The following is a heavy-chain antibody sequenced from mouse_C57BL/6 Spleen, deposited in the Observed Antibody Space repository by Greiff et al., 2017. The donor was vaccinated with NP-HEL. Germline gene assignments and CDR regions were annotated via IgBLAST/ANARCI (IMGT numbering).Heavy chain of an antibody. CDR1: GYTFTDYY. V-gene: IGHV1-26*01. CDR3: ARGGYDDWYFDV. D-gene: IGHD2-2*01. Sequence: EVQLVESGPELVKPGASVKISCKASGYTFTDYYMNWVKQSHGKSLEWIGDINPNNGGTSYNQKFKGKATLTVDKSSSTAYMELRSLTSEDSAVYYCARGGYDDWYFDVWGTGTTVTVSS. J-gene: IGHJ1*03. CDR2: INPNNGGT.